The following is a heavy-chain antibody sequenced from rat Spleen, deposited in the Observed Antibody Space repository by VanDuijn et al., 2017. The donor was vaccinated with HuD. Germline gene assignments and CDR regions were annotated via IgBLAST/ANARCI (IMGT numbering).Heavy chain of an antibody. CDR3: TRDEGWEQPFAY. CDR1: GFTFNNYW. J-gene: IGHJ3*01. V-gene: IGHV5-31*01. Sequence: EVQLVESDGGLVQPGRSLKLSCAASGFTFNNYWMTWIRQAPGKGLEWVASITNTGGTNYYPDSVEGRFTISRDNAKSTLYLQMDSLRSEDTATYYCTRDEGWEQPFAYWGQGTLVTVSS. CDR2: ITNTGGTN. D-gene: IGHD5-1*01.